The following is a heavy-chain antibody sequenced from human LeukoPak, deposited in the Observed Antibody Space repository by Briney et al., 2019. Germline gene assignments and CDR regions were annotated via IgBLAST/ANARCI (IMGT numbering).Heavy chain of an antibody. CDR2: ISYDGSNK. CDR3: AKAGRHCSGGSCYLGYFDY. D-gene: IGHD2-15*01. CDR1: GFTFSSYG. J-gene: IGHJ4*02. V-gene: IGHV3-30*18. Sequence: SGGSLRLSWAASGFTFSSYGMHWVRQAPGKRLEWVAVISYDGSNKYYADSVKGRFTISRDNSKNTLYLQMNSLRAEDTAVYYCAKAGRHCSGGSCYLGYFDYWGQGTLVTVSS.